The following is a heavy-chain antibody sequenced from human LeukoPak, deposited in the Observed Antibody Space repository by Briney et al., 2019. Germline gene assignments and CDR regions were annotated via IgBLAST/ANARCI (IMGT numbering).Heavy chain of an antibody. CDR3: ARESGKFDY. CDR2: SSGDGVST. J-gene: IGHJ4*02. CDR1: GLPIADFA. V-gene: IGHV3-43*02. Sequence: GGSLTLSCLASGLPIADFAMHWVRQPPGKGLEWVSLSSGDGVSTFYADSVKGRFSIYSDNSKEYLSLEMNSLRTEDTAMYYCARESGKFDYWGQGTLVAVSS.